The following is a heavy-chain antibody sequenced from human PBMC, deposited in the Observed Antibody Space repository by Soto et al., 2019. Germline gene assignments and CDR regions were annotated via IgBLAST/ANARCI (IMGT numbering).Heavy chain of an antibody. Sequence: GGSLRLSCAASGFTFSSYAMHWVRQAPGKGLEWVAVISYDGSNKYYADSVKGRFTISRDNSKNTLYLQMNSLRAEDTAVYYCARPVLILYGMDVWGQGTTVTVSS. CDR1: GFTFSSYA. CDR3: ARPVLILYGMDV. J-gene: IGHJ6*02. D-gene: IGHD2-8*01. CDR2: ISYDGSNK. V-gene: IGHV3-30-3*01.